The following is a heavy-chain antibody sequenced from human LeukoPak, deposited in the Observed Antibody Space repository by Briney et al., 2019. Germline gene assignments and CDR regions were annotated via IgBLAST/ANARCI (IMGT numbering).Heavy chain of an antibody. Sequence: SVKVSCKASGGTFSSYAISWVRQAPGQGLECMGGIIPIFGTANYAQKFQGRVTITTDESTSTAYMELSSLRSEDTAVYYCARDPRAVAGTKDAFDIWGQGTMVTVSS. CDR2: IIPIFGTA. J-gene: IGHJ3*02. CDR1: GGTFSSYA. D-gene: IGHD6-19*01. V-gene: IGHV1-69*05. CDR3: ARDPRAVAGTKDAFDI.